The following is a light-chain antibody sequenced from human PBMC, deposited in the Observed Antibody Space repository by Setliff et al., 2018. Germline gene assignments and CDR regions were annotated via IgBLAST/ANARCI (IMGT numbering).Light chain of an antibody. CDR1: SSDVGSYDL. CDR2: DVS. J-gene: IGLJ1*01. Sequence: QSALTRPASVSGSPGQSITISCSGTSSDVGSYDLVSWYQQHPGTAPKLIIYDVSKRPSGVPDRFSGAKSDNTASLTVSGLQAEDGADYYCSSYEGSNNYVFGTGTKVTVL. V-gene: IGLV2-8*01. CDR3: SSYEGSNNYV.